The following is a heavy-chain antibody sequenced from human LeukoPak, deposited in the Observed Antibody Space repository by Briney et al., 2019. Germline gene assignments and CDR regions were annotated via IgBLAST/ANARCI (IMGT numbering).Heavy chain of an antibody. CDR1: GFTFSTYA. V-gene: IGHV3-23*01. D-gene: IGHD3-22*01. Sequence: VQPGRSLRLSCAASGFTFSTYAMSWVRQAPGKGLEWVSTISGSGANTYYADSVKGRFTISRDNSKNTLYLQMNSLRAEDTAVYYCAKTYVHYYDSSGYFFDYWGQGTLVTVSP. CDR3: AKTYVHYYDSSGYFFDY. CDR2: ISGSGANT. J-gene: IGHJ4*02.